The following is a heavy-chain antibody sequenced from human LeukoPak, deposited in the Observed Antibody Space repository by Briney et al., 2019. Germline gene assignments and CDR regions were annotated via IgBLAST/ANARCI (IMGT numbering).Heavy chain of an antibody. V-gene: IGHV3-23*01. CDR1: GFTFSDYA. CDR3: AKSNGRGVVNFDY. D-gene: IGHD2-15*01. Sequence: PGGSLRLSCAASGFTFSDYAMSWVRQAPGKGLEWVSGISISGGTTYYPDSVKGRITISRDNSKNTLYLQINSLRAEDTALYYCAKSNGRGVVNFDYSGQGTLVTVSS. CDR2: ISISGGTT. J-gene: IGHJ4*02.